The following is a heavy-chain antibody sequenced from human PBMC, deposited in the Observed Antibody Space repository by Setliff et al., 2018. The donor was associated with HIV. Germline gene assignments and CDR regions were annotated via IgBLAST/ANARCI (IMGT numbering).Heavy chain of an antibody. CDR1: GYIFTGYY. CDR2: INPSGGST. J-gene: IGHJ3*02. D-gene: IGHD3-22*01. CDR3: ARDNRDGRPYYYESSGFSPDAFDI. V-gene: IGHV1-46*01. Sequence: ASVKVSCKASGYIFTGYYIHWVRQAPGQGLEWMGIINPSGGSTSYPQKFQGRVTLTRDTSTNTAYMELSSLRSEDKAGYYCARDNRDGRPYYYESSGFSPDAFDIWGQGTMVTVSS.